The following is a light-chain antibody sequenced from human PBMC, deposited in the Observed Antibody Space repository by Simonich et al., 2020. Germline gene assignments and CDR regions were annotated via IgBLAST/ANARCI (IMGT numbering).Light chain of an antibody. Sequence: EIVLTQSPGTLSLSPGERATLSCRASQSVSSSYVDWYQQKPGLAPRLLIYDASSRATGIPDRFSGSGSGTDFTLTISRLGPEDFAVYYCQQYGSSPFTFGGGTKVEIK. CDR3: QQYGSSPFT. CDR2: DAS. CDR1: QSVSSSY. J-gene: IGKJ4*01. V-gene: IGKV3D-20*01.